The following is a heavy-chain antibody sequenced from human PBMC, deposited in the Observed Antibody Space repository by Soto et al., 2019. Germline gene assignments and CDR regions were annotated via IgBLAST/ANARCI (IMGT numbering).Heavy chain of an antibody. D-gene: IGHD6-19*01. CDR2: IIPIFGTA. CDR3: ARDDLRGGSCWSTVWYYYYGMDV. CDR1: GGTFSSYA. J-gene: IGHJ6*02. Sequence: QVQLVQSGAEVKKPGSSVKVSCKASGGTFSSYAISWVRQAPGQGLEWMGGIIPIFGTANYAQKFQGRVTITADESTSTAYMELSSLRSEDTAVYYCARDDLRGGSCWSTVWYYYYGMDVWGQGTTVTVSS. V-gene: IGHV1-69*01.